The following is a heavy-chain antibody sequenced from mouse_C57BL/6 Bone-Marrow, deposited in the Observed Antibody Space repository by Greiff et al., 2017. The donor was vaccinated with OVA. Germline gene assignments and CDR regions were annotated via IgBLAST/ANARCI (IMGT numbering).Heavy chain of an antibody. Sequence: LPLSGPELVTPGASVKISCKVSGYSLTDYHMNWVKQSKGKSLDGIGVINPDYGTTSYNQKFKGKATLTVDQSSSTAYMQLNSLTSEDSAVYYCARGALLLRSYYFDYWGQGTTLTVSS. CDR2: INPDYGTT. D-gene: IGHD1-1*01. J-gene: IGHJ2*01. V-gene: IGHV1-39*01. CDR3: ARGALLLRSYYFDY. CDR1: GYSLTDYH.